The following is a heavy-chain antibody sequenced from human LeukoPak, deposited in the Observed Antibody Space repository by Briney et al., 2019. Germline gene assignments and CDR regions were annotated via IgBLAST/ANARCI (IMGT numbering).Heavy chain of an antibody. Sequence: TPSETLSLTCAVYGGSFSGYYWSWIRQPPGKGLEWIGEINHSGSTNYNPSLKSRVTISVDTSKNQFSLKLSSVTAADTAVYYCARNSGYYYRDAFDIWGQGTMVTVSS. V-gene: IGHV4-34*01. D-gene: IGHD3-22*01. CDR2: INHSGST. CDR1: GGSFSGYY. J-gene: IGHJ3*02. CDR3: ARNSGYYYRDAFDI.